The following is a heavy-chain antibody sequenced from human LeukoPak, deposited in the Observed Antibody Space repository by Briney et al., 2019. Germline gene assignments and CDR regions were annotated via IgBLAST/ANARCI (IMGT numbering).Heavy chain of an antibody. CDR3: ARAEDTADAFDI. CDR1: GFTFSSYS. D-gene: IGHD5-18*01. Sequence: GGSLRLSCAASGFTFSSYSMNWVRQAPGKGLEWVSSISSSSSYIYYADSVKGRFTISRDNAKNSLYLQMNSLRAEDAAVYYCARAEDTADAFDIWGQGTMVTVSS. V-gene: IGHV3-21*01. J-gene: IGHJ3*02. CDR2: ISSSSSYI.